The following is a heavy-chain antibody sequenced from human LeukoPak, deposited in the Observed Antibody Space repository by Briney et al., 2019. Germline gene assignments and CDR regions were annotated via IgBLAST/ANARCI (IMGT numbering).Heavy chain of an antibody. CDR3: ARRLSYDLFDY. J-gene: IGHJ4*02. CDR1: GFTFSSYW. CDR2: IHQDGSEK. D-gene: IGHD3-16*02. Sequence: GGSLRLSCVVSGFTFSSYWMSWVRQAPGKGLEWVANIHQDGSEKYYVDSVKGRFTISRDNAKKSLYLQMNSLRAEDTALYYCARRLSYDLFDYWGQGTLVTVSS. V-gene: IGHV3-7*01.